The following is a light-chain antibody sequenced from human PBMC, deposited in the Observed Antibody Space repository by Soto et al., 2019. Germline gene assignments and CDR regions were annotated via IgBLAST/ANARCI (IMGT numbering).Light chain of an antibody. Sequence: DIVMTQSPDSLAVSLGERATINCKPSQSVLYSSNNKNYLAWYQQKPGQPPKLLIYWASTRASGVPDRFSGSGSGTDFTLTISSLQAEDVGVYYCQQYYNTPITFGQGTRLEIK. CDR2: WAS. CDR3: QQYYNTPIT. J-gene: IGKJ5*01. CDR1: QSVLYSSNNKNY. V-gene: IGKV4-1*01.